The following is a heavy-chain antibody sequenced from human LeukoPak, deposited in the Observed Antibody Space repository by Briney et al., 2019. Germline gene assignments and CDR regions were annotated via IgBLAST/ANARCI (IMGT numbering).Heavy chain of an antibody. CDR2: ISAYNGNT. CDR3: VRGYFNWNYAGVGEYYYMDV. D-gene: IGHD1-7*01. Sequence: ASVKVSCKASGYTFTSYGISWVRQAPGQGLEWMGWISAYNGNTNYAQKLQGRVTMTTDTSTSTAYMELSSLRSEDTAVYYCVRGYFNWNYAGVGEYYYMDVWGKGTTVTVSS. CDR1: GYTFTSYG. V-gene: IGHV1-18*01. J-gene: IGHJ6*03.